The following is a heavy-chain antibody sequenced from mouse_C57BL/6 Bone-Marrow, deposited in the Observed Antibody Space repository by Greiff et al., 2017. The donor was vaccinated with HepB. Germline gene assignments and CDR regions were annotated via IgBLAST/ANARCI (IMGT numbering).Heavy chain of an antibody. CDR3: ARIEGDITTSYFDY. J-gene: IGHJ2*01. V-gene: IGHV2-9-1*01. Sequence: VKLMESGPGLVAPSQSLSITCTVSGFSLTSYAISWVRQPPGKGLEWLGVIWTGGGTNYNSALKSRLSISKDNSKSQVFLKMNSLQTDDTARYYCARIEGDITTSYFDYWGQGTTLTVSS. CDR2: IWTGGGT. D-gene: IGHD1-2*01. CDR1: GFSLTSYA.